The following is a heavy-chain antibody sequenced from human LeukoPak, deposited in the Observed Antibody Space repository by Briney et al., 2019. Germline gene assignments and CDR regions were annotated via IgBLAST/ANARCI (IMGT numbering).Heavy chain of an antibody. J-gene: IGHJ4*02. CDR2: ISGSGGST. V-gene: IGHV3-23*01. Sequence: GGSLRLSCAVSGFTLSSYAMNWVRQAPGKGLEWVSAISGSGGSTYYADSVKGRFTISRDNAKNSLYLQMNSLRAEDTALYHCARAYYYGSGSYYNPMDYWGRGTLVTVSS. CDR1: GFTLSSYA. D-gene: IGHD3-10*01. CDR3: ARAYYYGSGSYYNPMDY.